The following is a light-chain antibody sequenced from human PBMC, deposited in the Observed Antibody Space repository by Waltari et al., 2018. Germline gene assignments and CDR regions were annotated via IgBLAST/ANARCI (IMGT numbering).Light chain of an antibody. CDR1: QSISSTY. CDR2: GAS. V-gene: IGKV3-20*01. Sequence: EIVLTQSPGTLSLSPGERATLSCRASQSISSTYLAWYQQKPGQAPRSLIYGASRRATGIPDRFSGSGSGTDFTLSISRLEPEDFAVYYCQQGGGPLRFTFGQGTKLEIK. J-gene: IGKJ2*01. CDR3: QQGGGPLRFT.